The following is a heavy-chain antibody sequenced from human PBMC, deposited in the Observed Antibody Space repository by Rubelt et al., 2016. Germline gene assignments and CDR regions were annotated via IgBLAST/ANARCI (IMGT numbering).Heavy chain of an antibody. D-gene: IGHD3-22*01. V-gene: IGHV4-39*07. Sequence: QLQLQESGPGLVKPSETLSLTCTVSGGSISSSSYYWGWIRQPPGKGLEWIGSIYYSASTYYNPSLKSRVTISVETSKNQFSLKLSSVTAADTAVYYCARAVSYYDSSGYGYYYYMDVWGKGTTVTVSS. CDR3: ARAVSYYDSSGYGYYYYMDV. CDR2: IYYSAST. J-gene: IGHJ6*03. CDR1: GGSISSSSYY.